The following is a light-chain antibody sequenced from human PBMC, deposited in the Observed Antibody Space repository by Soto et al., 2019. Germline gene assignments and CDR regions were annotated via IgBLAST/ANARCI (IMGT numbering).Light chain of an antibody. J-gene: IGLJ2*01. V-gene: IGLV2-8*01. CDR2: EVS. CDR1: SSDVGGYNH. Sequence: QSALTQPPSASGSPGQSVTISCTGTSSDVGGYNHVSWYQQHPGEAPKVMIYEVSKRPSGVPDRFSGSKSGNTASLTVSGLQAEDEADYYCSSYGGRNNLLFGGGTKVTVL. CDR3: SSYGGRNNLL.